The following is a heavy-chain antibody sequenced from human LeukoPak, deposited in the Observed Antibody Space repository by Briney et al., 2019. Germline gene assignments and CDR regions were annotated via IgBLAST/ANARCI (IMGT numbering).Heavy chain of an antibody. J-gene: IGHJ4*02. CDR3: ARRGSSGWCQAFDL. D-gene: IGHD6-19*01. V-gene: IGHV4-39*01. CDR2: MYYTGAT. Sequence: SETLSLTCSVSGGSISSSSYYWAWIRQPPKKGLEWIGDMYYTGATYYNLSLKSRVTMSVDTSKNQFSLELTSMTAADTAIYYCARRGSSGWCQAFDLWGQGTLVTVSS. CDR1: GGSISSSSYY.